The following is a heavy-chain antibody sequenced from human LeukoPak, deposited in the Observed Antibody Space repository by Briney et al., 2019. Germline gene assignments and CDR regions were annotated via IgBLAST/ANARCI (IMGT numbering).Heavy chain of an antibody. Sequence: LTGGSLRLSCAASEFSVGSNYMTWVRQAPGKGPEWVSIISGGGDTTFYTDSVKGRFTISRDNSKNTLYLQMNSLRVEDTAVYYCAKGLPYESRAYYDRLFDEWGQGTLVTVSS. CDR1: EFSVGSNY. D-gene: IGHD3-22*01. V-gene: IGHV3-23*01. CDR2: ISGGGDTT. CDR3: AKGLPYESRAYYDRLFDE. J-gene: IGHJ4*02.